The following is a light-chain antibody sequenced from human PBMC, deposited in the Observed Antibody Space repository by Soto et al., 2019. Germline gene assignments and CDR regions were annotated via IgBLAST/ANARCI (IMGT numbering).Light chain of an antibody. CDR3: QQANSFYRVT. Sequence: DIQMTQSPSSVSASVGDRVTITCRASQDISSRLAWYQQKPGKAPKLLIYAASSLQSGVPSRFSGSGSGTDFTLTISSLQPEDFATYYCQQANSFYRVTFGPGTKVDI. CDR1: QDISSR. J-gene: IGKJ3*01. CDR2: AAS. V-gene: IGKV1-12*01.